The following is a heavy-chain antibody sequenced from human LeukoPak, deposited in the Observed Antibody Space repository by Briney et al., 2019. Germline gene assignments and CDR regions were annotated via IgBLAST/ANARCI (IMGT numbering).Heavy chain of an antibody. CDR3: ARSRYSYTDSNFQH. V-gene: IGHV4-38-2*02. CDR1: GYSISSGYY. CDR2: IYHSGST. J-gene: IGHJ1*01. D-gene: IGHD5-18*01. Sequence: PSETLSLTCTVSGYSISSGYYWGWIRQPPGKGLEWIGSIYHSGSTYYNPSLKSRVTISVDTSKNQFSLKLSSVTAADTAVYYCARSRYSYTDSNFQHWGQGTLVTVSS.